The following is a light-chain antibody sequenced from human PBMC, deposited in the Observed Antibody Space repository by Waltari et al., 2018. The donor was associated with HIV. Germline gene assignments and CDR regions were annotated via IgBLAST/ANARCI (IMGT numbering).Light chain of an antibody. CDR3: SSYTSSSSYV. Sequence: QSALTQPASVSGSPGQSITISCTGTSSDVGGYNHVSWYQQHPGQTPKLMIYTVSNRPSGVSIPFSGSKSGNTASLTISGLQAEDEADYYCSSYTSSSSYVFGTGTKVTVL. V-gene: IGLV2-14*01. CDR2: TVS. CDR1: SSDVGGYNH. J-gene: IGLJ1*01.